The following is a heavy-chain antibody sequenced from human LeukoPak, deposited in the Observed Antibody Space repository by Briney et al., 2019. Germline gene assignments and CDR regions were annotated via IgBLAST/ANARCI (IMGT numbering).Heavy chain of an antibody. Sequence: GVTVRLFCAASRFTFSRYDMLGARQATGKGLEWVSAIGTAGDTYYPGSVKGRFTISRENAKNSLYLQRISLRAGDAAEYYCARWGTTGFWDFDIWGQGTMVTVSS. CDR2: IGTAGDT. CDR3: ARWGTTGFWDFDI. J-gene: IGHJ3*02. D-gene: IGHD3-16*01. CDR1: RFTFSRYD. V-gene: IGHV3-13*01.